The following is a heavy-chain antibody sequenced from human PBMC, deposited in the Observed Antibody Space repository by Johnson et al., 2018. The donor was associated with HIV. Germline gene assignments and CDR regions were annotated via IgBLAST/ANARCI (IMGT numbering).Heavy chain of an antibody. CDR2: IWYDGSNK. V-gene: IGHV3-33*03. D-gene: IGHD5-24*01. CDR3: AKDIGDGYNRWGAFDI. CDR1: GFTFNNYG. Sequence: QVQLVESGGGVVQPGRSLRLSCAASGFTFNNYGMHWVRQAPGKGLEWVAVIWYDGSNKFYIDSVKGRFTISRDNSKNTLFLKMSSLRAEDAAVYYCAKDIGDGYNRWGAFDIWGQGTMVTISS. J-gene: IGHJ3*02.